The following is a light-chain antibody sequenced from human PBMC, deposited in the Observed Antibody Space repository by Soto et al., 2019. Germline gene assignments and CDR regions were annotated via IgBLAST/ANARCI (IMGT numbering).Light chain of an antibody. V-gene: IGKV3-15*01. CDR1: HSVSRTY. CDR2: GAS. CDR3: QQYHDWPLT. Sequence: EIVLTQSPGTLSLSPGERATLSCRASHSVSRTYLAWYQQKPGQPPRLLISGASTRATGIPARFSGSGSGTEFTLTISSLQSEDLAVYHCQQYHDWPLTCGGGNKGDIK. J-gene: IGKJ4*01.